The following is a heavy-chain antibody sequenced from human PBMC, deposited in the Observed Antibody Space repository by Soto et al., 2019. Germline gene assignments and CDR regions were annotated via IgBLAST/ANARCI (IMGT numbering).Heavy chain of an antibody. D-gene: IGHD3-9*01. J-gene: IGHJ6*02. CDR3: VRFLYYHILTSSTGLDV. CDR2: ISSNGGST. Sequence: GGSLRLSCSASGFTFSSYAMHWVRQAPGQGLEYVSSISSNGGSTYYADSVKGRFTISRDNSKNTLYLQMSSLRAEDTALYYCVRFLYYHILTSSTGLDVSGQGTTVTV. CDR1: GFTFSSYA. V-gene: IGHV3-64D*06.